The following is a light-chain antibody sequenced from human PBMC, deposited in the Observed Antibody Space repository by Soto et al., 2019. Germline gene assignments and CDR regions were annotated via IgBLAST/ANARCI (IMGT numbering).Light chain of an antibody. J-gene: IGLJ1*01. CDR2: EVT. V-gene: IGLV2-14*01. Sequence: QSVLAQPASLSGSPGQSITISCAGTSSDIGGSKYVSWYQQHSGKAPKLIIYEVTYRPSGVSARFSGSKSGNTASLTVSGLQAADEADYFCKSYAGSNTYVFGSGTKV. CDR1: SSDIGGSKY. CDR3: KSYAGSNTYV.